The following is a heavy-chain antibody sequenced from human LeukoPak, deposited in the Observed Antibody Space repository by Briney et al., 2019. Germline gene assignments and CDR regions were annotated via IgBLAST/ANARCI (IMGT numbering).Heavy chain of an antibody. CDR2: ISYSGRT. CDR3: ARVVSDSSGYPFDN. Sequence: PSETLSLTCIVSGGSISDHYWSWIRQPPGKGLDWIGHISYSGRTNYNPSLKSRVTISLDRYRNQFSLKLTAETEAERPVHYCARVVSDSSGYPFDNWGQETLVTVSS. CDR1: GGSISDHY. V-gene: IGHV4-59*11. D-gene: IGHD3-22*01. J-gene: IGHJ4*02.